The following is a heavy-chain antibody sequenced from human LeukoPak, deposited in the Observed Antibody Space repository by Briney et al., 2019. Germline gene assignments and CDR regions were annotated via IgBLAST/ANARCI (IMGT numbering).Heavy chain of an antibody. J-gene: IGHJ4*02. CDR1: AGSISSSSYF. V-gene: IGHV4-39*01. CDR2: VYYTGST. Sequence: SETLSLTCTVSAGSISSSSYFWGWIRQPPEKGLDWIGNVYYTGSTYYNPSLLSRVTVSVDTSKNQFSLRLSSVTAADTAMYYCARVHGYPYYFDYWGQGILVTVSS. CDR3: ARVHGYPYYFDY. D-gene: IGHD5-18*01.